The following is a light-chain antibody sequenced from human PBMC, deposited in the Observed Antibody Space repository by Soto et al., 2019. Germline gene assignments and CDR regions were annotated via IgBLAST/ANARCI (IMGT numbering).Light chain of an antibody. J-gene: IGKJ3*01. Sequence: EIVLTQSPATLSLSPGERATLSCRASQSVSSYLAWYQQKPGQAPRLLIYDASNRATGIPARFSGSGSGTDFTLTTSSLEPEDFAVYYCQQRSNWPPWFTFGPGTKVDIK. CDR3: QQRSNWPPWFT. V-gene: IGKV3-11*01. CDR2: DAS. CDR1: QSVSSY.